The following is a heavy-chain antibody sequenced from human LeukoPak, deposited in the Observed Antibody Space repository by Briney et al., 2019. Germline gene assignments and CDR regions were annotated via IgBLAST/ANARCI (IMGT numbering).Heavy chain of an antibody. V-gene: IGHV3-30*18. CDR1: GFSFSSCG. Sequence: GGSLRLSYAASGFSFSSCGMHWVRQAPGKGLEWVAVISYDGSNRKYADSVKGRFTISRDNSKNTLYLQMSSLRAEDTAVYFCVKDVSYGSGSYYGMDVWGQGTTVTVSS. D-gene: IGHD3-10*01. CDR2: ISYDGSNR. J-gene: IGHJ6*02. CDR3: VKDVSYGSGSYYGMDV.